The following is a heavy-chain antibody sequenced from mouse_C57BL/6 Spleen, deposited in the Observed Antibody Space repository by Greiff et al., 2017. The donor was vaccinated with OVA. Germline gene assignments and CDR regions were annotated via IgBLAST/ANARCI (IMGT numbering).Heavy chain of an antibody. CDR1: GYTFTSYW. Sequence: QVQLQQPGAELVMPGASVKLSCKASGYTFTSYWMHWVKQRPGQGLEWIGEIDPSDSYTNYNQKFKGKSTLTVDKSSSTAYMQLSSLTSEDSAVYYCARSDYSKSPFAYWGQGTLVTVSA. CDR3: ARSDYSKSPFAY. V-gene: IGHV1-69*01. D-gene: IGHD2-5*01. J-gene: IGHJ3*01. CDR2: IDPSDSYT.